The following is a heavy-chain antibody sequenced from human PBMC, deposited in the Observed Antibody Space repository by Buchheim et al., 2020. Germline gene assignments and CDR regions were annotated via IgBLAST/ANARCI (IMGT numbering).Heavy chain of an antibody. CDR3: ARGRRNYSRGWFDP. V-gene: IGHV4-59*01. CDR2: IFYSGST. CDR1: GDSLNSYY. J-gene: IGHJ5*01. Sequence: QVQLQESGPGLVKPSETLSLTCSVSGDSLNSYYWSWIRQPPGKELEWIGYIFYSGSTYYQPSLRSRAFISVDTSRNQFSLRLRSVTAADTAVYYCARGRRNYSRGWFDPWGQGT. D-gene: IGHD6-13*01.